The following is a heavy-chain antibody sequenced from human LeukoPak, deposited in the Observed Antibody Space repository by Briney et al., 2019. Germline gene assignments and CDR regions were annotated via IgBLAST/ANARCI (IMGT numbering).Heavy chain of an antibody. CDR3: ARGFYFVGRQPAYAFDF. CDR1: GFSVNSNY. CDR2: LYTGGNT. J-gene: IGHJ4*02. V-gene: IGHV3-53*01. D-gene: IGHD3-10*02. Sequence: GGSLRLSCAASGFSVNSNYMTWVRQAPGKGLEWVSVLYTGGNTYYAESVQGRFSISRDNSRNTLYLQMNSLRAEDTAVYYYARGFYFVGRQPAYAFDFWGLGTLVTVSS.